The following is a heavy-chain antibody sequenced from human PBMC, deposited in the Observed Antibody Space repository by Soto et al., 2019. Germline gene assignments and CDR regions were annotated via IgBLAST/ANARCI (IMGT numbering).Heavy chain of an antibody. CDR1: GFTFSSYE. V-gene: IGHV3-48*03. CDR3: ARGRWVRYSGYDWHFDY. D-gene: IGHD5-12*01. CDR2: ISSGGRNI. Sequence: EVQLVESGGILVQPGGSLRLSCAASGFTFSSYEMNWVRQAPGKGLEWVSYISSGGRNIYYADSVKGRFTVSRDNAKNSVDLQMNSLRAEDTAVYYCARGRWVRYSGYDWHFDYWGQGTLVTVSS. J-gene: IGHJ4*02.